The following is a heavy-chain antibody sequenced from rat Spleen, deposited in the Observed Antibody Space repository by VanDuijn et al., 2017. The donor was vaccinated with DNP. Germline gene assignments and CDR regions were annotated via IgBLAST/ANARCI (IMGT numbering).Heavy chain of an antibody. CDR2: ITSSGRNT. Sequence: EVQLVESGGDLVQPGRSLRLSCVTSGFTFNNYWMNWVRQAPGKGLDWVSSITSSGRNTFYPDSVKGRFTISRDNAKSTLYLQMDSLRSEDTATYYCATSSSPHAMDAWGQGTSVTVSS. V-gene: IGHV5-31*01. CDR3: ATSSSPHAMDA. CDR1: GFTFNNYW. J-gene: IGHJ4*01. D-gene: IGHD1-2*01.